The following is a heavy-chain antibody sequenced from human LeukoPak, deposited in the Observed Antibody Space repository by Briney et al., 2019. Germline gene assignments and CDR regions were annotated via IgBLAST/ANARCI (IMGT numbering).Heavy chain of an antibody. D-gene: IGHD1-26*01. Sequence: PGPTLVNPTQTLTLTCTFSGFSLSTRGMCVSWIRQPPGKALEWLARIDWDDSKYYSTSLKTRLTISKDTSKNQVVLTMTNMDPVDTATYYCARITRRDSGSSFFDWWGQGTLVTVSS. CDR3: ARITRRDSGSSFFDW. V-gene: IGHV2-70*11. J-gene: IGHJ4*02. CDR1: GFSLSTRGMC. CDR2: IDWDDSK.